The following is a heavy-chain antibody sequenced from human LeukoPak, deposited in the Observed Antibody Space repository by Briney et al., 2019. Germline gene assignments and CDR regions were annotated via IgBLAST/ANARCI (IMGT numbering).Heavy chain of an antibody. CDR1: RGSISSYY. Sequence: SETLSLTCTVSRGSISSYYWSWIRQPAGKGLEWIGRIYTSGSTNYNPSLKSRVTMSVDTSKHQFSLKLSSVTAGDTAVYYCASNPRDYYGSGSYSAWGQGTLVTVSS. D-gene: IGHD3-10*01. V-gene: IGHV4-4*07. CDR3: ASNPRDYYGSGSYSA. J-gene: IGHJ5*02. CDR2: IYTSGST.